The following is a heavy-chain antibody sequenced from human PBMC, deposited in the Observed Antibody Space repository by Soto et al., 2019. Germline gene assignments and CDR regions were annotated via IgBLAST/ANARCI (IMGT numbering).Heavy chain of an antibody. Sequence: QVQLQESGPGLVKPAQTLSLTCTVSGASISSGGYCWSWIRQVPGKGLEWIGFLYYGGSTYYNPSLKSRGTRSVDTSEDQCSLKLNSVTAADTAVYYCGRYGLPLNYYAMDVWGQGATVTVSS. CDR1: GASISSGGYC. D-gene: IGHD2-15*01. J-gene: IGHJ6*02. V-gene: IGHV4-31*03. CDR3: GRYGLPLNYYAMDV. CDR2: LYYGGST.